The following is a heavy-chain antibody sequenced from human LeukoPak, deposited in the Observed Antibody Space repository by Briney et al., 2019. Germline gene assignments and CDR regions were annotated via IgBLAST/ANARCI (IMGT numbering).Heavy chain of an antibody. CDR3: ARDTHIVVVAAISPGDY. Sequence: ASVKVSCKASGYTFTGYYMHWVRQAPGQGLEWMGWINPNSGGTNYAQKFQGRVTMTRDTSTSTVYMELSSLRSEDTAVYYCARDTHIVVVAAISPGDYWGQGTLVTVSS. CDR1: GYTFTGYY. CDR2: INPNSGGT. D-gene: IGHD2-21*02. J-gene: IGHJ4*02. V-gene: IGHV1-2*02.